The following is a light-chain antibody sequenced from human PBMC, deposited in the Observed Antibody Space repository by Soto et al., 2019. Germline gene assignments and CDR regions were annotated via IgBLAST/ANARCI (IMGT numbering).Light chain of an antibody. CDR2: DVS. J-gene: IGLJ1*01. V-gene: IGLV2-14*03. Sequence: QSALTQPASVSGSPGQSITISCTGTSSDVGGYKYVSWYQQYPGKAPKLMIYDVSNRPSGVSNRFSGSKSGNTASLTISGLQAEDEDDYYCSSYTSSSSYVFGTGTKVTVL. CDR1: SSDVGGYKY. CDR3: SSYTSSSSYV.